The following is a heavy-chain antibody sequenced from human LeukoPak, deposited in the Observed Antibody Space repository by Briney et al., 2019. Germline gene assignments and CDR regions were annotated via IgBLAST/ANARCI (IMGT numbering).Heavy chain of an antibody. CDR2: IYYRGNT. CDR1: GGSISGSSYY. V-gene: IGHV4-39*07. CDR3: GRDRQLPIDY. D-gene: IGHD1-1*01. Sequence: SETLSLTCTVSGGSISGSSYYWVWIRQPPGKGLEWMRTIYYRGNTYYNPSLKSRVSISVDTSKNQFSLSLSSVTAADTAVYYCGRDRQLPIDYWGQGTLVTVSS. J-gene: IGHJ4*02.